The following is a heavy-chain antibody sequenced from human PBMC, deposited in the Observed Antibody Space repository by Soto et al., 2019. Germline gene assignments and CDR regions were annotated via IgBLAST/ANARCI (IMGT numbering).Heavy chain of an antibody. D-gene: IGHD5-12*01. CDR2: IIPIFGTA. CDR1: GGTFSSYA. J-gene: IGHJ6*02. Sequence: SVKVSCKASGGTFSSYAISWVRQAPGQGPVWMGGIIPIFGTANYAQKFQGRVTITADESTSTAYMELSSLRSEDSAVYYCARDGYNPQYYYGMDVWGQGTTVTVSS. V-gene: IGHV1-69*13. CDR3: ARDGYNPQYYYGMDV.